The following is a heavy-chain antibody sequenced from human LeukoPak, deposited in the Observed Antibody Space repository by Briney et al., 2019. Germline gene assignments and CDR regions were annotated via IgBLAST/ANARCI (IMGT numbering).Heavy chain of an antibody. V-gene: IGHV3-23*01. CDR2: ISGSGGST. D-gene: IGHD3-9*01. CDR1: GFTFSSYA. Sequence: HPGGSLRLSCAASGFTFSSYAMSWVRQAPGKGLEWVSAISGSGGSTYYADSVKGRFTISRDNSKNTLYLQMNSLRAEDTAVYYCAKEFYDILTGYYRRGQVCYFDYWGQGTLVTVSS. J-gene: IGHJ4*02. CDR3: AKEFYDILTGYYRRGQVCYFDY.